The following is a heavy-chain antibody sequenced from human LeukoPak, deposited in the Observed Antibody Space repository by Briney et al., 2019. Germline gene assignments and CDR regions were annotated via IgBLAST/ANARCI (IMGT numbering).Heavy chain of an antibody. D-gene: IGHD3-16*01. Sequence: PGGSLRLSCAASGFTFSSYSMNWVRQAPGKGRGWVSYISSSSSTIYYADSVKGRFTISRDNAKNSLYLQMNSLRAEDMAVYYCASCPPDDYVWGTLVYWGQGTLVTVSS. J-gene: IGHJ4*02. CDR3: ASCPPDDYVWGTLVY. CDR1: GFTFSSYS. CDR2: ISSSSSTI. V-gene: IGHV3-48*04.